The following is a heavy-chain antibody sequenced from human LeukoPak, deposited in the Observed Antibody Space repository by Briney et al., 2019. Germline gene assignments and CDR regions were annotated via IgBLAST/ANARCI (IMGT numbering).Heavy chain of an antibody. J-gene: IGHJ4*02. CDR1: GFTFSDYY. D-gene: IGHD3-22*01. CDR3: ARVASITMICDF. V-gene: IGHV3-11*06. CDR2: ISTSGRYT. Sequence: GGSLRLSCAASGFTFSDYYMSWIRQAPGKGLEWVSYISTSGRYTNYTDSVKGRFTISRDNAKNSLFLQMNSLRAEDTAVYYCARVASITMICDFWGQGTLVTVSS.